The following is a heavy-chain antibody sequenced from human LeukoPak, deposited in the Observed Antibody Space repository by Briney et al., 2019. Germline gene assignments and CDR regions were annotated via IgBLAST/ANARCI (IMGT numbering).Heavy chain of an antibody. Sequence: GGALRLSCAASGFTFSHFWMNWVRRAPGEGLVWVSHITASGTAMFYADSVKGRFTISRDNAKNSLYLQMNSLRDEDTAMYYCASSGSYRFDYWGQGTLVTVSS. CDR3: ASSGSYRFDY. D-gene: IGHD1-26*01. CDR2: ITASGTAM. V-gene: IGHV3-48*02. J-gene: IGHJ4*02. CDR1: GFTFSHFW.